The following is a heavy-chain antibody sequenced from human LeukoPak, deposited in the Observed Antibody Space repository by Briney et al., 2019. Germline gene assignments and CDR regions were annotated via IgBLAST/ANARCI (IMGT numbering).Heavy chain of an antibody. CDR1: GFTLSSYW. CDR3: VKDFVGVEEF. J-gene: IGHJ4*02. CDR2: INEEGTTI. D-gene: IGHD3-16*01. Sequence: GGSLRLSCAASGFTLSSYWMHWVRQAPGKGLVWVSRINEEGTTIDYADSVRGRFTISRDIAKNTLYLQMNSLRPEDTAMYHCVKDFVGVEEFWGQGTLVTVSS. V-gene: IGHV3-74*01.